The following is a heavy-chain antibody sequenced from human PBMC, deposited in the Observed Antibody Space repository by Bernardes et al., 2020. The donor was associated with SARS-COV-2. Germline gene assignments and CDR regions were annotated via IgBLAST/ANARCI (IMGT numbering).Heavy chain of an antibody. V-gene: IGHV1-8*01. CDR3: ARCRTLYYYYGMDV. CDR1: VYTFTSYD. CDR2: MNPNSGNT. Sequence: ASVKVSCKASVYTFTSYDINWVRQATGQGLEWMGWMNPNSGNTGYAQKFQGRVTMTRNTSISTAYMELSSLRSEDTAVYYGARCRTLYYYYGMDVWGQGTTVTVSS. J-gene: IGHJ6*02.